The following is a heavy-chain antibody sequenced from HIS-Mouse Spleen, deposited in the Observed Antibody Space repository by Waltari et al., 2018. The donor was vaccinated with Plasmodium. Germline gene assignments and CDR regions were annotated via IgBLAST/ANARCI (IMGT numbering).Heavy chain of an antibody. Sequence: EVQLVESGGGLVRPGGSLRLSGAASGFTCSSYWMSWVRQAPGKGLEWVANIKQDGSEKYYVDSVKGRFTISRDNAKNSLYLQMNSLRAEDTAVYYCASSWYWYFDLWGRGTLVTVSS. CDR2: IKQDGSEK. CDR3: ASSWYWYFDL. CDR1: GFTCSSYW. D-gene: IGHD6-13*01. J-gene: IGHJ2*01. V-gene: IGHV3-7*01.